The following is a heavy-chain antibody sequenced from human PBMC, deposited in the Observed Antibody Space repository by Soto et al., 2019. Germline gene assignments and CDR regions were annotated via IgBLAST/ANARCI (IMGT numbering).Heavy chain of an antibody. Sequence: QVQLQESGPGLVKPSQTLSLTCTVSGDSINSGGYYWSWIRQHPGKGLEWIGYISNSGGTYYNPSLKSRLSMSLDTSENQFSLNVNSVTAADTAVYYCATGAQRSDTADTFDFWGQGTMVTVSS. CDR1: GDSINSGGYY. J-gene: IGHJ3*01. CDR2: ISNSGGT. V-gene: IGHV4-31*03. CDR3: ATGAQRSDTADTFDF. D-gene: IGHD5-18*01.